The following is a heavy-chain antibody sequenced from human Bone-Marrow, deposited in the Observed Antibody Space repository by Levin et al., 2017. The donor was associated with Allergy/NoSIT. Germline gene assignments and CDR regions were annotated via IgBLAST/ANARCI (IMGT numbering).Heavy chain of an antibody. CDR3: ARDRRGRTTVTTNLDY. V-gene: IGHV3-74*01. J-gene: IGHJ4*02. CDR2: INSDGSST. Sequence: GESLKISCAASGFTFSSYWMHWVRQAPGKGLVWVSRINSDGSSTSYADSVKGRFTISRDNAKNTLYLQMNSLRAEDTAVYYCARDRRGRTTVTTNLDYWGQGTLVTVSS. CDR1: GFTFSSYW. D-gene: IGHD4-17*01.